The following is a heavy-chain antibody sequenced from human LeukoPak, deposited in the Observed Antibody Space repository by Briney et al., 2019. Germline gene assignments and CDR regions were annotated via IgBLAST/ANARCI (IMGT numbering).Heavy chain of an antibody. V-gene: IGHV3-21*01. CDR2: ISSSSSYI. D-gene: IGHD3-10*01. CDR1: GFTFSSYS. J-gene: IGHJ4*02. Sequence: SGGCLRLSCAASGFTFSSYSMNWVRQAPGKGLEWVSSISSSSSYIYYADSVKGRFTISRDNAKNSLYLQMNSLRAEDTAVYYCARDLGGFDYWGQGTLVTVCS. CDR3: ARDLGGFDY.